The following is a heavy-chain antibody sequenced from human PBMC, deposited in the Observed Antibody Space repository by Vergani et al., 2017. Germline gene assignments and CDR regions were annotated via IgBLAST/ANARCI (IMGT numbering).Heavy chain of an antibody. CDR3: ARTESFILRYFHWAL. V-gene: IGHV4-39*01. CDR2: IYHSGGP. Sequence: QLHLQESGPGLVKPSETLSLTCTVSGGSITSSSYYWGWIRQPPGKGLEWIGNIYHSGGPYYYPSLKGRVTISVDTSKNPFSLEVTSVTAADTAIYFFARTESFILRYFHWALWGQGTLVTVSS. J-gene: IGHJ4*02. D-gene: IGHD3-9*01. CDR1: GGSITSSSYY.